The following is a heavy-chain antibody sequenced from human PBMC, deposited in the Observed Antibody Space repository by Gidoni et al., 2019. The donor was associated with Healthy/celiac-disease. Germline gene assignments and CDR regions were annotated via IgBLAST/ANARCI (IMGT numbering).Heavy chain of an antibody. J-gene: IGHJ4*02. CDR2: IFSNDEK. CDR1: GFSLSNARMG. CDR3: ARSEFGWELPDY. Sequence: QVTLKESGPVLVKPTETLTLTCTVAGFSLSNARMGVSWIRQPPGKALEWLAHIFSNDEKSYSTSLKSRLTISKDTSKSQVVLTMTNMDPVDTATYYCARSEFGWELPDYWGQGTLVTVSS. D-gene: IGHD1-26*01. V-gene: IGHV2-26*01.